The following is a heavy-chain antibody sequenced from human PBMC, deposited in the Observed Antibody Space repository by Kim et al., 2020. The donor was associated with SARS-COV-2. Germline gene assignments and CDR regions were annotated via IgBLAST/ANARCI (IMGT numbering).Heavy chain of an antibody. Sequence: ASVKVSCKASGYSFTSYYMHWVRQAPGQGLEWMGIINPSGGSTSYAQKFQGRVTMPRDTSTSTVYMELSSLRSEDTAVYYCASTYLPGAARKTERWFAPWGQGTLVTVPS. CDR2: INPSGGST. D-gene: IGHD2-2*01. V-gene: IGHV1-46*01. CDR1: GYSFTSYY. J-gene: IGHJ5*02. CDR3: ASTYLPGAARKTERWFAP.